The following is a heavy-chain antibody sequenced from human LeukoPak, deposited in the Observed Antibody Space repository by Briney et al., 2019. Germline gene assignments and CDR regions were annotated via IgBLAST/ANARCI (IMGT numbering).Heavy chain of an antibody. V-gene: IGHV3-9*01. Sequence: LPGGSLRLSCAASGFTFDDYAMHWVRQAPGKGLEWVSGISWNSGSIGYADSVKGRFTISRDNAKNSLYLQMNSLRAEDTALYYCAKDSGYDSGLDYWGQGTLVTVSS. CDR3: AKDSGYDSGLDY. D-gene: IGHD5-12*01. J-gene: IGHJ4*02. CDR1: GFTFDDYA. CDR2: ISWNSGSI.